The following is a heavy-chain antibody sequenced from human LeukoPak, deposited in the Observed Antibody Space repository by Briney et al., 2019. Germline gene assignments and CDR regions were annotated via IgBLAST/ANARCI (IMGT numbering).Heavy chain of an antibody. CDR1: GFTFSDAW. V-gene: IGHV3-15*01. CDR3: ITLVRGG. Sequence: KPGGSLRLSCAASGFTFSDAWMSWVRQAPGKGLEWVGRIRSKTDGGTTDYAAPVKGRFTISRDDSKNTLYLQMNSLKIEDTAVYFCITLVRGGWGRGTLVTVSS. D-gene: IGHD3-10*01. CDR2: IRSKTDGGTT. J-gene: IGHJ4*02.